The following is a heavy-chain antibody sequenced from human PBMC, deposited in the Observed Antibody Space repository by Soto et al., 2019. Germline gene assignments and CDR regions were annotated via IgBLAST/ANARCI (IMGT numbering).Heavy chain of an antibody. D-gene: IGHD6-19*01. CDR1: GGSFSGYY. CDR3: ARGTRGYSSGWYDY. CDR2: INHSGST. J-gene: IGHJ4*02. V-gene: IGHV4-34*01. Sequence: QAQLQQWGAGLLKPSETLSLTCVVYGGSFSGYYWSWIRQPPGKGLEWIGEINHSGSTNYNPSLKSRVTISVDTSKNQFSLKLSSVTAADTAVYYCARGTRGYSSGWYDYWGQGTLVTVSS.